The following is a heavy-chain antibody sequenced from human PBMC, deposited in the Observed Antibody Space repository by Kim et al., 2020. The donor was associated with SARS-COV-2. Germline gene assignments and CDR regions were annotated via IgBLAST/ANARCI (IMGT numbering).Heavy chain of an antibody. D-gene: IGHD2-21*01. CDR2: IYYSGST. CDR3: ARTIRGGVVIATPNWFDP. V-gene: IGHV4-39*01. CDR1: GGSISSSSYY. Sequence: SETLSLTCTVSGGSISSSSYYWGWIRQPPGKGLEWIGSIYYSGSTYYNPSLKSRVTISVDTSKNQFSLKLSSVTAAETAVYYCARTIRGGVVIATPNWFDPWGQGTLVTVSS. J-gene: IGHJ5*02.